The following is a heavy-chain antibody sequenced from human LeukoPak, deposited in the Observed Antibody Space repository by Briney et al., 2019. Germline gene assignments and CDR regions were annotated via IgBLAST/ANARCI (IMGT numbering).Heavy chain of an antibody. J-gene: IGHJ5*02. CDR1: GYRFGSYW. CDR2: VYGGDSDT. D-gene: IGHD6-19*01. CDR3: ARHDGSGLT. V-gene: IGHV5-51*01. Sequence: GESLKISCKGSGYRFGSYWIGWVRQMPGKGLEWMGVVYGGDSDTRYSPSFQGQVTLSADKSVNTAYLQWSSLKASDTAMYYCARHDGSGLTWGQGTLVAVSS.